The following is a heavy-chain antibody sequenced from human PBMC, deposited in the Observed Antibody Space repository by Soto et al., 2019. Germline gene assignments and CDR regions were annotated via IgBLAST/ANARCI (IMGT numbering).Heavy chain of an antibody. J-gene: IGHJ4*02. D-gene: IGHD3-3*01. Sequence: DVQLLESGGDLVQPGGSLRLSCAASGFTFSSYAMSWVRQAPGKGLEWVSSMSGAGRSSYDADSVKGRFTISRDNSKNTLYLQMNNLRAEDTALYYCAKGRIFGVENIYDYWGQGTLVTVSS. CDR1: GFTFSSYA. V-gene: IGHV3-23*01. CDR3: AKGRIFGVENIYDY. CDR2: MSGAGRSS.